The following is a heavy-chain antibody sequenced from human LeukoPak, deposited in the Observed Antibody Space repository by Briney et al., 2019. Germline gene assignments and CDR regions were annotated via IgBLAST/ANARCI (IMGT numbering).Heavy chain of an antibody. J-gene: IGHJ3*02. CDR3: ARDLEGYSGYDYAFDI. Sequence: SETLSLTCAVYGGSFSGYYWSWIRQPPGKGLEWIGEINHSGSTNYNPSLKSRVTISVDTSKNQFSLKLSSVTAADTAVYYCARDLEGYSGYDYAFDIWGQGTMVTVSS. D-gene: IGHD5-12*01. V-gene: IGHV4-34*01. CDR2: INHSGST. CDR1: GGSFSGYY.